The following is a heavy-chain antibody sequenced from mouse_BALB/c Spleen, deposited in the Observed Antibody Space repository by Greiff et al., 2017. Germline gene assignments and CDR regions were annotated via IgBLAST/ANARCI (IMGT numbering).Heavy chain of an antibody. Sequence: VQLKESGPGLVKPSQSLSLTCTVTGYSITSDYAWNWIRQFPGNKLEWMGYISYSGSTSYNPSLKSRISITRDTSKNQFFLQLNSVTTEDTATYYCARGGLRRGTHYFDYWGQGTTLTVSS. D-gene: IGHD2-2*01. J-gene: IGHJ2*01. CDR2: ISYSGST. CDR3: ARGGLRRGTHYFDY. CDR1: GYSITSDYA. V-gene: IGHV3-2*02.